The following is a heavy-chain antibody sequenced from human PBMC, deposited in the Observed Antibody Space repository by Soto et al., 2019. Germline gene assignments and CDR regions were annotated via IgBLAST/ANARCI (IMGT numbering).Heavy chain of an antibody. CDR3: ARVGGYYGDYPNFDY. CDR2: IYYTGST. D-gene: IGHD4-17*01. V-gene: IGHV4-59*01. CDR1: GGSISSYY. J-gene: IGHJ4*02. Sequence: QVQLQESGPGLVKPSETLSLTCIVSGGSISSYYWSWIRQPPGKGLEWIGNIYYTGSTNYNPSRKSRVTISVDTSKNQFSLNLRSVTAVDTAVYYCARVGGYYGDYPNFDYWGQGTLVTVSS.